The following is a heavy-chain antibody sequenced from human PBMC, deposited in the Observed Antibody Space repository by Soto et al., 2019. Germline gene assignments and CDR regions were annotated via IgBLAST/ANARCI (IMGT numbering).Heavy chain of an antibody. Sequence: QVQLVQSGAAVKKPGSSVKVSCQASGATFSNYAISWVRQAPGQGLEWMGGIIPIFGTANYAQKFRGRVIITADESTSTANRELSSLRSEDSAVYYCARPAMLRGRGLGYYGMDVWGQGTTVTVSS. CDR1: GATFSNYA. J-gene: IGHJ6*02. V-gene: IGHV1-69*12. CDR2: IIPIFGTA. CDR3: ARPAMLRGRGLGYYGMDV. D-gene: IGHD3-10*01.